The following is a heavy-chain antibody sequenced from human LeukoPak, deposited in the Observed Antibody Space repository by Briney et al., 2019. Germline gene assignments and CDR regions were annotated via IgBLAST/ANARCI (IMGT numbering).Heavy chain of an antibody. D-gene: IGHD3-16*01. V-gene: IGHV3-7*04. CDR2: INQDGSEK. CDR3: SRDGSYGGAAAFDY. J-gene: IGHJ4*02. Sequence: GGSLRLSWAASGXTFSSYWMNWVRQAPGKGLEWVANINQDGSEKYYVDSVKGRFTISSDNAKNSLYLQINSLRAEDTAVYYCSRDGSYGGAAAFDYWGQGTLVTVSS. CDR1: GXTFSSYW.